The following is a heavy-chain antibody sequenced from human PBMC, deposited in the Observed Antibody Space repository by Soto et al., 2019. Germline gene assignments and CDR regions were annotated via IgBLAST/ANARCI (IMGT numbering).Heavy chain of an antibody. V-gene: IGHV3-30*18. Sequence: QVQLVESGGGVVQPGRSLRLSCAASGFTFSSYGMHWVRQAPGKGLDWVAFISYDGSNKYYADSVRGRFTISRDNSKNTLYLQMNSLRAEDAAVYYCANDFDPWGQGTLVTVSS. CDR1: GFTFSSYG. CDR3: ANDFDP. J-gene: IGHJ5*02. CDR2: ISYDGSNK.